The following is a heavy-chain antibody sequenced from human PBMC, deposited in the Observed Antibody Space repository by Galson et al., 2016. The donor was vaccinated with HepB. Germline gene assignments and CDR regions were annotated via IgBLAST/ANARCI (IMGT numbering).Heavy chain of an antibody. Sequence: SLRLSCAASGFTFSSYWMHWVRQAPGKGLVWVSRINGDGSSTTYADSVKGRFTISRDNAKNTLYLQMNSLRAEDTAVYYCAKRSIAAAGPHYYYMDVWGKGTTVTVSS. CDR3: AKRSIAAAGPHYYYMDV. V-gene: IGHV3-74*01. CDR2: INGDGSST. D-gene: IGHD6-13*01. J-gene: IGHJ6*03. CDR1: GFTFSSYW.